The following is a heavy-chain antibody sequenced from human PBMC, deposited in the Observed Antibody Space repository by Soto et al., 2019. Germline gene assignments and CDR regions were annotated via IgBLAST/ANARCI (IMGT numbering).Heavy chain of an antibody. CDR1: GYTFTSYG. CDR2: ISAYNGNT. V-gene: IGHV1-18*01. CDR3: ARDDGYCSGGSCGSAFLFDY. D-gene: IGHD2-15*01. Sequence: ASVKVSCKASGYTFTSYGISWVRQAPGQGLEWMGWISAYNGNTNYAQKLQGRVTMTTDTSTSTAYMELRSLRSDDTAVYYCARDDGYCSGGSCGSAFLFDYWGQGTLVTVSS. J-gene: IGHJ4*02.